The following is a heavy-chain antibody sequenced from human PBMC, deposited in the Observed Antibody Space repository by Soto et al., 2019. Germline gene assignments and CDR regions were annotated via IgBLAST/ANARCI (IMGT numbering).Heavy chain of an antibody. J-gene: IGHJ3*02. CDR3: ARAMGSSGYDAFDI. Sequence: QVQLVQSGAEVKKPGSSVKVSCKASGGTFSSYAISWVRPAPGQGLEWMGGIIPIFGTANYAQKFQGSATITADESRSTAYMAQSSLRSEDTAVYYCARAMGSSGYDAFDIWGQGTMVTVSS. D-gene: IGHD6-19*01. V-gene: IGHV1-69*12. CDR1: GGTFSSYA. CDR2: IIPIFGTA.